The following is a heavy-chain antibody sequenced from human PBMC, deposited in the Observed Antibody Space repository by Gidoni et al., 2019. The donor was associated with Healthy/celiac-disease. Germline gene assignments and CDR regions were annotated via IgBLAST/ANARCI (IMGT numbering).Heavy chain of an antibody. CDR3: ASPGAYDSSGYYWVYYFDY. CDR2: IIPSFGTA. Sequence: QVQLVQSGAEVKQPGSSVKVSCTASGGTFSRYALSWVRQAPGQGLAWMGGIIPSFGTANYAQKFQGRVTITADESTSTAYMELSSLRSEDTAVYYCASPGAYDSSGYYWVYYFDYWGQGTLVTVSS. D-gene: IGHD3-22*01. J-gene: IGHJ4*02. CDR1: GGTFSRYA. V-gene: IGHV1-69*01.